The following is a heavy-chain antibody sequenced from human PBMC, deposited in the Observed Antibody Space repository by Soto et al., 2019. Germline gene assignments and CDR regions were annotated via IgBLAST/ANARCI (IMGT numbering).Heavy chain of an antibody. Sequence: QVQLVQSGAEVKKPGASVKVSCKASGYSFTRYYMHWVRQAPGQGLEWMGIINPSSGSTNYAQKFQGRVTMTSDMSTNTVYMEMSSLRSEDTAVYYCARDRVYGAHYYYGMDVWGQGTTVTVSS. CDR1: GYSFTRYY. J-gene: IGHJ6*02. D-gene: IGHD4-17*01. V-gene: IGHV1-46*01. CDR3: ARDRVYGAHYYYGMDV. CDR2: INPSSGST.